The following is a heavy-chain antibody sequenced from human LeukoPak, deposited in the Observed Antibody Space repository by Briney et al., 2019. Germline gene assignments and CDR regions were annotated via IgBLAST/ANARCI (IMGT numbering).Heavy chain of an antibody. V-gene: IGHV4-39*07. CDR1: GGSISSSSYY. CDR3: ARVPVPYATYYMDV. J-gene: IGHJ6*03. CDR2: IHYSGST. Sequence: SETLSLTCTVSGGSISSSSYYWGWIRQPPGKGLEWIGSIHYSGSTYYNPSLKSRVTISVDTSKNQFSLKLSSVTAADTAVYYCARVPVPYATYYMDVWGKGTTVTVSS. D-gene: IGHD2-8*01.